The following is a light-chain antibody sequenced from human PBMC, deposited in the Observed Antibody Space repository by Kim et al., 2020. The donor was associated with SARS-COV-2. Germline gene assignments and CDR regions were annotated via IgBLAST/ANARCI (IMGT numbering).Light chain of an antibody. V-gene: IGKV3-20*01. CDR2: GVS. CDR3: QQYRRAADT. CDR1: QRVDDSY. Sequence: EIVLTQSPGTLSLSPGDRATLSCRVSQRVDDSYLAWHQQKPGQAPRVVIYGVSSRATGIPDRFTGSGSGTDFTLTISRLEPEDFTVYYCQQYRRAADTYGKGTRLEIK. J-gene: IGKJ5*01.